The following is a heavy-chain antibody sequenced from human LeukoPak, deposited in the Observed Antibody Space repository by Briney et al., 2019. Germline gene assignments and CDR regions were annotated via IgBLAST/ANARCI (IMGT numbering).Heavy chain of an antibody. V-gene: IGHV4-38-2*02. CDR2: ISHIGSR. J-gene: IGHJ5*01. D-gene: IGHD2-15*01. Sequence: PSETLSLTCVVSGYSISSGSYWGWIRQPPGKGLEGIGTISHIGSRYYNPSLKSRVTISGDKAKNQLSLKLNSVTAADTAVYYCATDIASNWFYSWGQGTRVTVTS. CDR3: ATDIASNWFYS. CDR1: GYSISSGSY.